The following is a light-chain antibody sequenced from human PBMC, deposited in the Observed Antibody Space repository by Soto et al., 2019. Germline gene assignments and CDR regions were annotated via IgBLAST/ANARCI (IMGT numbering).Light chain of an antibody. CDR1: SSNIGSNY. V-gene: IGLV1-47*02. CDR2: SNN. CDR3: SAWDGSLSGRV. J-gene: IGLJ2*01. Sequence: QSALTQPPSASGTPGQRVTISCSGSSSNIGSNYVYWYQQLPGTAPKLLIYSNNQRPSGVPDRFSGSRSGTSASLAISGLRSEDEADYYCSAWDGSLSGRVFGGGTKLTVL.